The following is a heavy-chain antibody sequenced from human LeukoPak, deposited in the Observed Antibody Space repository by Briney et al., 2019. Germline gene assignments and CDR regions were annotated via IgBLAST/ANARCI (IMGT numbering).Heavy chain of an antibody. CDR2: IYYSGVT. V-gene: IGHV4-30-4*01. Sequence: SETLSLTCTVSGGSISNGDHYWSWIRQPPGTGLEWIGYIYYSGVTYYNPSLKSRVTISVDTSKNQFSLKLSSVTAADTAVYYCARTTVTIYGMDVWGQGTTVTVSS. D-gene: IGHD4-17*01. CDR1: GGSISNGDHY. CDR3: ARTTVTIYGMDV. J-gene: IGHJ6*02.